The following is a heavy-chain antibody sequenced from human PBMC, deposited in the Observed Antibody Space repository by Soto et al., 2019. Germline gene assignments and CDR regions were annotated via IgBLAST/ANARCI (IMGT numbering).Heavy chain of an antibody. CDR2: ISYDGSNK. Sequence: PGGSLRLSCAASGFTFSSYAMHWVRQAPGKGLEWVAVISYDGSNKYYADSVKGRFTISRDNSKNTLYLQMNSLRAEDTAVYYCARASRVLRGYSYGSDYWGQGTLVTV. CDR3: ARASRVLRGYSYGSDY. CDR1: GFTFSSYA. D-gene: IGHD5-18*01. V-gene: IGHV3-30-3*01. J-gene: IGHJ4*02.